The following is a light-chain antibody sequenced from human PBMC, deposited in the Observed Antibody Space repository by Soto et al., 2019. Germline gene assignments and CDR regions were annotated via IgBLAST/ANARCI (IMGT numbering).Light chain of an antibody. V-gene: IGKV1-5*01. Sequence: DIQMTQSPSTVSASVVDRVTITCRASQSISYRLAWYQQKPGKAPKLLIYDASSLESGVPSTFSGSGSGTEFTLTITSLQPDDFATYYCQQYNSYSWTFGQGTKGDIK. CDR2: DAS. CDR1: QSISYR. J-gene: IGKJ1*01. CDR3: QQYNSYSWT.